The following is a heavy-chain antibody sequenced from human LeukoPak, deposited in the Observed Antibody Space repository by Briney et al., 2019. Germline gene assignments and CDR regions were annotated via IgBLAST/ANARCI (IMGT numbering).Heavy chain of an antibody. V-gene: IGHV1-69*02. CDR1: GGTFSSYT. D-gene: IGHD3-22*01. CDR2: IIPILGIA. CDR3: ARNDYYDSSGYHYWFDP. Sequence: SVRVSCKASGGTFSSYTISWVRQAPGQGLESMGSIIPILGIANYAQKFQGRVTITADKSTSTAYMELSSLRSEDTAVYYCARNDYYDSSGYHYWFDPWGQGTLVTVSS. J-gene: IGHJ5*02.